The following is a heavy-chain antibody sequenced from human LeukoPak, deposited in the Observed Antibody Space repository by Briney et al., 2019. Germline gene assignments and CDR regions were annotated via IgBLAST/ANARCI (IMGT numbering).Heavy chain of an antibody. CDR3: ARSNRLDYDFWSGYYPFGY. V-gene: IGHV1-8*02. CDR2: MNPNSGNT. Sequence: ASVTVSCTASGYTFTSYDINWVRQATGQGLEWMGWMNPNSGNTGYAQKFQGRVTMTRNTSISTAYMELSSLRSEDTAVYYCARSNRLDYDFWSGYYPFGYWGQGTLVTVSS. D-gene: IGHD3-3*01. CDR1: GYTFTSYD. J-gene: IGHJ4*02.